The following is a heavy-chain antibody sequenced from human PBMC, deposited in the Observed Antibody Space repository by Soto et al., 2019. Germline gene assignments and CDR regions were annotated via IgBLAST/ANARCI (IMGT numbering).Heavy chain of an antibody. J-gene: IGHJ4*02. Sequence: QVQLQESGPGLVKPSQTLSLTCTVSGGSISSGDYYWSWIRQPPGKGLEWIGYIYYSGSTYYNPFLKSRVTISVDTSKNQFSLKLSSVTAADTAVYYCAREKRRASTVTTSVIIDYRGQGTLVTVSS. CDR1: GGSISSGDYY. CDR2: IYYSGST. CDR3: AREKRRASTVTTSVIIDY. V-gene: IGHV4-30-4*01. D-gene: IGHD4-17*01.